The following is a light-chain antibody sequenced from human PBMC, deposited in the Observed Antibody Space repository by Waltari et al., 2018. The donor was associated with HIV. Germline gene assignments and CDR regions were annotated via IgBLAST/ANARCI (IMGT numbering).Light chain of an antibody. J-gene: IGKJ1*01. CDR1: QGITYSR. Sequence: EIVMTQSPATLSASPGERPTLSRRASQGITYSRLAWYQQKTGQAPRLLIYGASTRATGIPARFSGSESGTEFTLTISSLQSEDFAVYFCQQYDQYPRTFGQGTKVETK. V-gene: IGKV3D-15*01. CDR2: GAS. CDR3: QQYDQYPRT.